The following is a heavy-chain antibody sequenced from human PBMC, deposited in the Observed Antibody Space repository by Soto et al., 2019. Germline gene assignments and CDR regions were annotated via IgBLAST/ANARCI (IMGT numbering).Heavy chain of an antibody. J-gene: IGHJ6*02. CDR2: IYHSGST. Sequence: SETLSLTCAVSGGSISSSNWWSWVRQPPGKGLEWIGEIYHSGSTNYNPSLKSRVTISVDKSKNQFSLKLSSVTAADTAVYYCARDSRNPRGYYYGMDVWGQGTTVTVSS. D-gene: IGHD1-1*01. V-gene: IGHV4-4*02. CDR1: GGSISSSNW. CDR3: ARDSRNPRGYYYGMDV.